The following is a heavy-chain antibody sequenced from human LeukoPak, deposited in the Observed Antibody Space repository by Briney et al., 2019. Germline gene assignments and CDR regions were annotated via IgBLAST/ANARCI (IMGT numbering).Heavy chain of an antibody. CDR2: IYYFGST. CDR1: GGSISRYY. J-gene: IGHJ6*03. Sequence: SETLSLTCTVSGGSISRYYWSWIRQPPGKGLEWIGYIYYFGSTHYNPSLTSRVTISVDTSKNQFSLRLTSVTAADTAVYYCARVEIYYYYMDVWGKGTTVTISS. D-gene: IGHD5-24*01. V-gene: IGHV4-59*01. CDR3: ARVEIYYYYMDV.